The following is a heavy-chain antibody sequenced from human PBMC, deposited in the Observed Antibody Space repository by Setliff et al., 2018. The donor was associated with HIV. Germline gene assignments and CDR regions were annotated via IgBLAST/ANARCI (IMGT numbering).Heavy chain of an antibody. CDR2: IHYDERT. J-gene: IGHJ5*02. Sequence: SETLSLTCTVSGDSATNSRYYWAWIRQPPGKGLEYIGSIHYDERTYYNPSLKSRVTISLDTSKNQFSLNLTSVTAADTAVYFCASRVYYYDSNKVLREEGFDPWGQGTLVTVSS. CDR1: GDSATNSRYY. D-gene: IGHD3-22*01. CDR3: ASRVYYYDSNKVLREEGFDP. V-gene: IGHV4-39*01.